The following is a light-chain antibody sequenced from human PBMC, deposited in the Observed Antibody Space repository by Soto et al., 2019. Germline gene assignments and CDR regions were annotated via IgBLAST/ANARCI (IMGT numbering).Light chain of an antibody. CDR1: QSVSSSY. V-gene: IGKV3-20*01. CDR3: QQYVSSPHT. J-gene: IGKJ4*01. Sequence: EIVLTQSPGTLSLSPGERATLSCRASQSVSSSYLAWYQQKPGQAPRLLIYGASSRATGIPDRFSGSGSGTDFTLTFSRLEPEDFAVYYCQQYVSSPHTFGGGTKVEIK. CDR2: GAS.